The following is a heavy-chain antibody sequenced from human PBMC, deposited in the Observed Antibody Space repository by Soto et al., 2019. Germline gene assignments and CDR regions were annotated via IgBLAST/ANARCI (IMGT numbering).Heavy chain of an antibody. CDR2: MNPDGTFA. D-gene: IGHD3-10*01. CDR3: AKDYSSVPDY. Sequence: EVQLVESGGGLVQPGGSLRLSCAASGFPFGGHWLYWVRQAPGKGLVWVSRMNPDGTFASYADSVKGRFFTSRDNAKNTLYLQMNSLRDEETDVYYCAKDYSSVPDYWGQGTLVTVAS. J-gene: IGHJ4*02. V-gene: IGHV3-74*01. CDR1: GFPFGGHW.